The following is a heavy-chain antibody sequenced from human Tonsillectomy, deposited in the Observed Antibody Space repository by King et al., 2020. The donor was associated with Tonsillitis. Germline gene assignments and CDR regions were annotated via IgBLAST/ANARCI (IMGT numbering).Heavy chain of an antibody. CDR1: GFTFRIYG. CDR2: IRYDGSNK. D-gene: IGHD3-16*01. J-gene: IGHJ4*02. V-gene: IGHV3-30*02. CDR3: AKDFYGYAWGSCLPPGDY. Sequence: VQLVESGGGVVQPGGSLRLSCVASGFTFRIYGMHWVRQAPGKGLEWVAFIRYDGSNKYNADSVKGRFTISRDNSKNTLYLQMNSLRAEDTAVYYCAKDFYGYAWGSCLPPGDYWGQGTLVTVSS.